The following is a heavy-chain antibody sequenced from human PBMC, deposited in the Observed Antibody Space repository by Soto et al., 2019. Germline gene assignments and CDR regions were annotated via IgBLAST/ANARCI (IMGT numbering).Heavy chain of an antibody. V-gene: IGHV3-23*01. Sequence: GSLRLSCAAYGFTFNIYAMSWVRQAPGKGLEWVSIISGSGGSMYYADSVKGRFTISRDNSKNTVYLQMNTLRAEDTAVYYCAKDWGRGGATADYYYALDVWGQGTRVTV. D-gene: IGHD1-26*01. J-gene: IGHJ6*02. CDR1: GFTFNIYA. CDR3: AKDWGRGGATADYYYALDV. CDR2: ISGSGGSM.